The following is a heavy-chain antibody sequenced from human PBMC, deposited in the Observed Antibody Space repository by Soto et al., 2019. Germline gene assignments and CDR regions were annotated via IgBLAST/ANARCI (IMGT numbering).Heavy chain of an antibody. D-gene: IGHD4-17*01. CDR1: GGSVRSGKDY. CDR3: ARATAVTTRGFDN. Sequence: QVQLQESGPGLVKPSETLSLACTVSGGSVRSGKDYWSWIRQSPGKGLEWIGLIYAGGATNYNPSLKSRVTISVASSENQFSLTLNSVTAADTAMYFCARATAVTTRGFDNWGQGTLVIVSS. CDR2: IYAGGAT. V-gene: IGHV4-61*01. J-gene: IGHJ4*02.